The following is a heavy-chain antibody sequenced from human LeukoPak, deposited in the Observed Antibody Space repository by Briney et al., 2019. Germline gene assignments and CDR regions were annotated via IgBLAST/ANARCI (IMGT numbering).Heavy chain of an antibody. CDR1: GXTFSSYG. Sequence: GRSLRLSCAASGXTFSSYGMHWVRQAPGKGLEWVAVIWYDGSNKYYADSVKGRFTISRDNSKNTLYLQMNSLRAEDTAVYYCARDEYSGSCLDYWGQGTLVTVSS. V-gene: IGHV3-33*01. CDR3: ARDEYSGSCLDY. D-gene: IGHD1-26*01. J-gene: IGHJ4*02. CDR2: IWYDGSNK.